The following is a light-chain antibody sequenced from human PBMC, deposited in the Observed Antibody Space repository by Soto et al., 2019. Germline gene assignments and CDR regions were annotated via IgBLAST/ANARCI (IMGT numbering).Light chain of an antibody. J-gene: IGKJ5*01. Sequence: DIEMTQSPSTLSGSVGDRVTITCRASQTISSWLAWYQQKPGKAPKLLIYKASTLTSGVPSRIRGSGSGTDFTLTISSLQPEDFETYYCQQANSFPITFGQGTRLEIK. CDR1: QTISSW. CDR3: QQANSFPIT. V-gene: IGKV1-5*03. CDR2: KAS.